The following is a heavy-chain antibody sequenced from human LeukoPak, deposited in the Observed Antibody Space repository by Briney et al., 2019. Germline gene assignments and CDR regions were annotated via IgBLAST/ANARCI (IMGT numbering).Heavy chain of an antibody. D-gene: IGHD6-13*01. CDR3: AKCTEGAGTYPLDY. J-gene: IGHJ4*02. CDR1: GYTFTGYY. Sequence: ASVKVSCKASGYTFTGYYMHWVRQAPGQGLEWIGWINPNSGDTLFAQKFQGRVTMVKDTSISTAYMELSRLTSDDTAVYFCAKCTEGAGTYPLDYWGQETLVTVSS. CDR2: INPNSGDT. V-gene: IGHV1-2*02.